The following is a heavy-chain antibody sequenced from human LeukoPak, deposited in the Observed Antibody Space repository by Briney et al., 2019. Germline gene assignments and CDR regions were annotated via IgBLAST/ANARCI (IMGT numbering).Heavy chain of an antibody. CDR1: GYTFSDYY. Sequence: GASVKVSCKTSGYTFSDYYIHWIRQAPGQGLEWVGWINPNSGDTDYARKFQGRVTVTRDTSISTAYMELGRLRSDDTAVCYCARVSVITQYSGSPDYFASWGQGTLITVSS. CDR2: INPNSGDT. CDR3: ARVSVITQYSGSPDYFAS. V-gene: IGHV1-2*02. J-gene: IGHJ4*02. D-gene: IGHD1-26*01.